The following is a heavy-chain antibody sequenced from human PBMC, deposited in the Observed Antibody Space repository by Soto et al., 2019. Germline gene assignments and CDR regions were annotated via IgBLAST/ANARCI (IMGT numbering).Heavy chain of an antibody. Sequence: ASVKVSCKACGGSFSSYAISCVRQAPGQGLEWMGGIIPIFGTANYAQKFQGRVTITADESTSTAYMELSSLRSEDTAVYYCARDRAYGDYVFDYWGQGTLVTVS. J-gene: IGHJ4*02. CDR3: ARDRAYGDYVFDY. D-gene: IGHD4-17*01. CDR1: GGSFSSYA. CDR2: IIPIFGTA. V-gene: IGHV1-69*13.